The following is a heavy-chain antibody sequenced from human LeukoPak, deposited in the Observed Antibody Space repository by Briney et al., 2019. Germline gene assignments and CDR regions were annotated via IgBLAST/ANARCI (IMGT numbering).Heavy chain of an antibody. J-gene: IGHJ6*03. CDR1: GGSISSGTYY. CDR3: ARGRSGYDLGYYYYYMDV. Sequence: SETLSLTCTVSGGSISSGTYYWSWIRQPAGKGLEWIGRIYTSGSTNYNSSLKSRVTISVDTSKNQFSLKLSSVTAADTAVYYCARGRSGYDLGYYYYYMDVWGKGTTVTISS. D-gene: IGHD5-12*01. CDR2: IYTSGST. V-gene: IGHV4-61*02.